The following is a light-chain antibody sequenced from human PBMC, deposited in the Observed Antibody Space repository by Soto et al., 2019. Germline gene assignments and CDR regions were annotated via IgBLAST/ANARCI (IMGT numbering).Light chain of an antibody. Sequence: GDRVTLTCRASQSISSWLAWYQQKPGKAPKLLMYDASSLQSGVPSRFSGSGSGTDFTLTISSLQPEDFATYYCQQSYSTPITFGQGTRLEIK. CDR3: QQSYSTPIT. V-gene: IGKV1-39*01. CDR2: DAS. CDR1: QSISSW. J-gene: IGKJ5*01.